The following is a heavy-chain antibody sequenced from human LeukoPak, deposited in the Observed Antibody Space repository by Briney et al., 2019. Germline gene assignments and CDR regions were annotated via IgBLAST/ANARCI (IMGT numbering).Heavy chain of an antibody. D-gene: IGHD3-22*01. J-gene: IGHJ4*02. CDR1: GFTFSGSA. CDR2: IRSKANSYAT. Sequence: PGGSLRLSCAASGFTFSGSAMHWVRQASGKGLEWVGRIRSKANSYATAYAASVKGRFTISRDDSKNTAYLQMNSLKTEDTAVYYCARDLYRIVVVPHYFDYWGQGTLVTVS. CDR3: ARDLYRIVVVPHYFDY. V-gene: IGHV3-73*01.